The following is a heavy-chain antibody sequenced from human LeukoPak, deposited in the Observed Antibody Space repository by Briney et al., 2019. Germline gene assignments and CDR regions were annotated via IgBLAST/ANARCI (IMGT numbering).Heavy chain of an antibody. Sequence: GSVKDSCKASRYTFTSYDSNGVRQATGQGLEWMGWMNPNRGNTGYAQKFQGRVTMTRNTSISTAYMELSSLRSEDTAVYYCARYGDYFDYWGQGTLVTVSS. CDR3: ARYGDYFDY. CDR1: RYTFTSYD. J-gene: IGHJ4*02. D-gene: IGHD4-17*01. V-gene: IGHV1-8*01. CDR2: MNPNRGNT.